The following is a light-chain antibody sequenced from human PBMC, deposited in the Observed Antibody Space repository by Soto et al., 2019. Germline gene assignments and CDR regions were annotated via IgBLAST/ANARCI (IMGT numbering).Light chain of an antibody. CDR1: QSVGRNY. CDR3: QQYAASPIT. CDR2: GAS. V-gene: IGKV3-20*01. J-gene: IGKJ4*01. Sequence: EIVLTQSPDTLSLSPGERATLSCRASQSVGRNYLAWYQQKPGQAPRLLIHGASSRATGIPDRFGGSGSGTDFTLAINRLEPEDFAVYYCQQYAASPITFGGGTKVEIK.